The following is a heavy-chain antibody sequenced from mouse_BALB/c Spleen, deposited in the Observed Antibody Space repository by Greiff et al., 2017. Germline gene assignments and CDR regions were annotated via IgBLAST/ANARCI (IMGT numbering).Heavy chain of an antibody. Sequence: DVQLVESGGGLVQPGGSLRLSSATSGFTFTDYYMSWVRQPPGKALEWLGFIRNKANGYTTEYSASVKGRFTISRDNSQSILYLQMNTLRAEDSATYYCARDPTGTDFDYWGQGTTRTVSS. J-gene: IGHJ2*01. CDR1: GFTFTDYY. CDR3: ARDPTGTDFDY. D-gene: IGHD4-1*02. CDR2: IRNKANGYTT. V-gene: IGHV7-3*02.